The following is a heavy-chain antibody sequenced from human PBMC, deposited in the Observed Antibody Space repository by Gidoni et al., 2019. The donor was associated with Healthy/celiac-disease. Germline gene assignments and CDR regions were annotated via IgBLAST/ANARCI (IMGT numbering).Heavy chain of an antibody. V-gene: IGHV4-31*03. Sequence: QVQLQESGPGLVQPSQPLPLTCTVSGGSTSSGGYYWSCIRQHPGEGLGWIGYIYYSGSTYYNPSLKRRVTISVDTSKNQFSLKLSSVTAADTAVYYCAREGRGDLRYFDYWGQGTLVTVSS. CDR3: AREGRGDLRYFDY. CDR1: GGSTSSGGYY. CDR2: IYYSGST. D-gene: IGHD4-17*01. J-gene: IGHJ4*02.